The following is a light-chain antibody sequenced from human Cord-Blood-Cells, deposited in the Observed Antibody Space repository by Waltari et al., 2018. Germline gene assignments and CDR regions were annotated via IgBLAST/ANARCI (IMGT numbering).Light chain of an antibody. CDR3: MQAIRSLYS. J-gene: IGKJ2*03. CDR1: QSRLHSSGYNY. CDR2: LGS. V-gene: IGKV2-28*01. Sequence: IVLTQFLLSLLVTPGEPDSIPCRSSQSRLHSSGYNYLDWYQQKPGQSPQLLIYLGSSLASGVPDRFSGSGSGTDFTLNISRLEAEDVGIYYCMQAIRSLYSFGQGTKLEIK.